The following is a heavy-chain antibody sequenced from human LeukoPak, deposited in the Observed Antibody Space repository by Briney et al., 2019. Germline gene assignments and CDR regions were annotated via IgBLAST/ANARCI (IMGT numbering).Heavy chain of an antibody. Sequence: GGSLRLSCAASGFTFSSYWMSWVRQAPGKGLEWVANIKQDGSEKYYVDSVKGRFTISRGNAKKSLYLQMNSLRAEDTAVYYCARDSSLFGSYYGGYYFDYWGQGTLVTVSS. D-gene: IGHD1-26*01. CDR3: ARDSSLFGSYYGGYYFDY. CDR1: GFTFSSYW. J-gene: IGHJ4*02. V-gene: IGHV3-7*01. CDR2: IKQDGSEK.